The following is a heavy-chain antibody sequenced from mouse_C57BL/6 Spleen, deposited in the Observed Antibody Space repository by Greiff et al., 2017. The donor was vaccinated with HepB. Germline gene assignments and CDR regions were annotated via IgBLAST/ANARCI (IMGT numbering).Heavy chain of an antibody. D-gene: IGHD1-1*02. CDR3: ARPVASYAMDY. CDR2: ISSGGSYT. V-gene: IGHV5-6*01. J-gene: IGHJ4*01. Sequence: EVKLQESGGDLVKPGGSLKLSCAASGFTFSSYGMSWVRQTPDKRLEWVATISSGGSYTYYPDSVKGRFTISRDNAKNTLYLQMSSLKSEDTAMYYCARPVASYAMDYWGQGTSVTVSS. CDR1: GFTFSSYG.